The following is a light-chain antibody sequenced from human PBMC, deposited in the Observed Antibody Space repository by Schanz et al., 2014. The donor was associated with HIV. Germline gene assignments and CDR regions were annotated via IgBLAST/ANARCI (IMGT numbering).Light chain of an antibody. CDR3: SSYSVYGARGVI. V-gene: IGLV2-14*03. J-gene: IGLJ6*01. CDR1: GTDIGDDNY. Sequence: QSVLAQPASMSASPGQSITISCVGSGTDIGDDNYVSWYQHHPGTAPKLLIFDVNIRPSGVSDRFAGSKSGNTASLSISGRQPEDEADYYCSSYSVYGARGVIVGTGTKLTVL. CDR2: DVN.